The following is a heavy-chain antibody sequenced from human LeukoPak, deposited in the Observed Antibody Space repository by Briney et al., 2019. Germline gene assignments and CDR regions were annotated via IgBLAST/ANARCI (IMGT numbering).Heavy chain of an antibody. CDR1: GIPFSSDY. CDR3: ARTHVVATTRYKYYYGMDV. V-gene: IGHV3-66*01. D-gene: IGHD5-12*01. J-gene: IGHJ6*02. CDR2: IYSDETT. Sequence: XXSLRLSCAASGIPFSSDYMNWVRRAPGKGLEWVSIIYSDETTYYADSVRGRFTISSDENTLYLQMNSLRAEDTAVYYCARTHVVATTRYKYYYGMDVWGQGTTVTVSS.